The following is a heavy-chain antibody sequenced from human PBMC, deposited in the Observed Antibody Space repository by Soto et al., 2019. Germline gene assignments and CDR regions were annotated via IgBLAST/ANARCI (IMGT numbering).Heavy chain of an antibody. J-gene: IGHJ4*02. CDR2: IKQDGTSK. V-gene: IGHV3-7*05. Sequence: EVQLVESGGGLVQPGGSLRLSCEASGFTFTSYWMSRVRQAPGKGLEWVANIKQDGTSKYYADSVKGRFTVSRDNAKSSVHLQMDSLRDDDTAVYRCARLRFILTERDFDSWGQGTLVTVSS. CDR3: ARLRFILTERDFDS. D-gene: IGHD3-16*01. CDR1: GFTFTSYW.